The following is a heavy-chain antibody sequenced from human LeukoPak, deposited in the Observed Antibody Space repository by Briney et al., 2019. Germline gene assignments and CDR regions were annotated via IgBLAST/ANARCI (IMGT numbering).Heavy chain of an antibody. V-gene: IGHV3-66*04. CDR2: IYSGGST. J-gene: IGHJ4*02. D-gene: IGHD3-22*01. CDR1: GFTFSDYY. CDR3: ARHYYDSSGCDY. Sequence: GGSLRLSCAASGFTFSDYYMSWVRQAPGKGLEWVSVIYSGGSTYYADSVKGRFTISRDNSKNTLYLQMNSLRAEDTAVYYCARHYYDSSGCDYWGQGTLVTVSS.